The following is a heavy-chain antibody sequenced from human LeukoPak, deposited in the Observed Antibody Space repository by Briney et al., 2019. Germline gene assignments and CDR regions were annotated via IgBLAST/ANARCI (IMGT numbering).Heavy chain of an antibody. D-gene: IGHD1-1*01. CDR3: ATGETGSTLGGY. CDR1: ARPLTAYY. CDR2: IYDSGST. Sequence: PSESLSPTCTLSARPLTAYYCTCIRQPHRKGMEWKEYIYDSGSTNYTQSLKSRVTISVDTSKSQFSLKLTSVTAADTAVYYCATGETGSTLGGYWGQGTLVTVSS. V-gene: IGHV4-59*01. J-gene: IGHJ4*02.